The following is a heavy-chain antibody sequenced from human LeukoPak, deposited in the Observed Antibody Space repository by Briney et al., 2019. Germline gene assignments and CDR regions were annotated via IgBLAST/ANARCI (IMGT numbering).Heavy chain of an antibody. D-gene: IGHD6-19*01. CDR3: ARDSGSGTYY. V-gene: IGHV4-59*01. CDR2: IYYSEST. CDR1: GGSTSSYS. Sequence: SETLSLTCTVSGGSTSSYSWSWIRQPPGKGLEWIGHIYYSESTNYNPSLKSRVTISIDTSKNQFSLKLTSVTAADTAVYYCARDSGSGTYYWGQGTLVTVSS. J-gene: IGHJ4*02.